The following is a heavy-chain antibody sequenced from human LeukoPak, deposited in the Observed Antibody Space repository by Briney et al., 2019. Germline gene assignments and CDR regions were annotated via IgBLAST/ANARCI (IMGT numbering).Heavy chain of an antibody. CDR3: ARAFDHYYDSSGYYTDY. Sequence: PSETLSLTCAVYGGSFSGYYWSWIRQPPGKGLEWIGEINHSGSTNYNPSLKSRVTISVDTSKNQFSLKLSSVTAADTAVYYCARAFDHYYDSSGYYTDYWGQGTLVTVSS. CDR2: INHSGST. D-gene: IGHD3-22*01. V-gene: IGHV4-34*01. J-gene: IGHJ4*02. CDR1: GGSFSGYY.